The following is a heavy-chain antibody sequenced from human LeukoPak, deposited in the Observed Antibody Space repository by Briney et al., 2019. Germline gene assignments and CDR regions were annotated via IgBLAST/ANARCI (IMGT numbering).Heavy chain of an antibody. CDR3: ARDSGIAVAGSP. J-gene: IGHJ5*02. CDR2: IGTSSSYI. CDR1: GFTFSSYS. Sequence: GGSLRLSCAASGFTFSSYSMNWVRQAPGKGLEWVSSIGTSSSYIYYEDSVKGRFTISRDNAKNSLYLQMDSLRAEDTAVYYCARDSGIAVAGSPWGQGTLVTVSS. V-gene: IGHV3-21*01. D-gene: IGHD6-19*01.